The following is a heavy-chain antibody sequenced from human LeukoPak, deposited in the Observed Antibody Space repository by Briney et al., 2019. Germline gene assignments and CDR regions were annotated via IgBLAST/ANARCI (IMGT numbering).Heavy chain of an antibody. CDR1: GVSFSGYY. D-gene: IGHD3-22*01. CDR2: INHSGST. CDR3: ARDRWYDSSGYYHFDY. J-gene: IGHJ4*02. V-gene: IGHV4-34*01. Sequence: PSETLSLTCAVYGVSFSGYYWSWIRQPPGKGLEWIGEINHSGSTNYNPSLKSRVTISVDTSKNQFSLKLSSVTAADTAVYYCARDRWYDSSGYYHFDYWGQGTLVTVSS.